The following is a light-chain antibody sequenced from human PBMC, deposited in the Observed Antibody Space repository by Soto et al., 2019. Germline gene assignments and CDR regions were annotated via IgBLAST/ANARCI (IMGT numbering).Light chain of an antibody. J-gene: IGKJ1*01. CDR2: AAS. CDR1: QGSSTY. CDR3: QNYNGAPWT. Sequence: DIQMTQSPSSLSASVGDRVTITCRASQGSSTYLVWYQQKPGTVPKLLIYAASTLQSGVPSRFSGSGSGTDFPLTISSLQPEDVATYYCQNYNGAPWTFGQGTKVEIK. V-gene: IGKV1-27*01.